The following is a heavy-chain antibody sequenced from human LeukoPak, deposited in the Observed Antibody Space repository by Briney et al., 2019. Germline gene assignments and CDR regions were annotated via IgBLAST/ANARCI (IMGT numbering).Heavy chain of an antibody. CDR2: INPNSGGT. D-gene: IGHD3-9*01. V-gene: IGHV1-2*02. CDR1: GYTFTSYY. Sequence: ASVKVSCKASGYTFTSYYMHWVRQAPGQGLEWMGWINPNSGGTNYAQKFQGRVTMTRDTSISTAYMELSRLRSDDTAVYYCARAPEGYDILTGYFGYWGQGTLVTVSS. CDR3: ARAPEGYDILTGYFGY. J-gene: IGHJ4*02.